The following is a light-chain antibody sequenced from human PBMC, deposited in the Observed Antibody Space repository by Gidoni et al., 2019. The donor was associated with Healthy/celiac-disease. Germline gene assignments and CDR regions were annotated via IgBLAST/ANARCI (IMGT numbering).Light chain of an antibody. CDR1: QSVSSSY. Sequence: EIALTQSPGTLSLSPGERATLSCRASQSVSSSYLAWYQQKPVQAPRLLIYGASSRATGSPDRFSGGGSGTDFTLTISRLVAEDFAVYYYQQYGSSPWTFGQGTKVEIK. J-gene: IGKJ1*01. CDR2: GAS. V-gene: IGKV3-20*01. CDR3: QQYGSSPWT.